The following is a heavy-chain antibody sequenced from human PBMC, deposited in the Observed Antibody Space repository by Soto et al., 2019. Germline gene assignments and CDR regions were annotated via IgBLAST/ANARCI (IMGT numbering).Heavy chain of an antibody. CDR3: AHRLSGYNWNGGYFDY. CDR1: GFSLTSRPMG. D-gene: IGHD1-1*01. CDR2: IYWDDDK. J-gene: IGHJ4*02. V-gene: IGHV2-5*02. Sequence: ITLKESAPTRVKPTQTLTLTCIFSGFSLTSRPMGVGWIRQPPGKALEWLAFIYWDDDKRYSPSLRSRLTITKDTSGNQVVLTMTNMDPVDTATYYCAHRLSGYNWNGGYFDYWGQGALVTVSS.